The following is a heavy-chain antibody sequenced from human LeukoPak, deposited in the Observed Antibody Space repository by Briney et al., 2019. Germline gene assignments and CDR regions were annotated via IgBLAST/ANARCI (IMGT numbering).Heavy chain of an antibody. V-gene: IGHV3-7*05. CDR2: MNQDGSQK. Sequence: VGSLRLSCVGSGFTLSGYWMSWVRQAPPQGLEWAAHMNQDGSQKYYVDSVKGRFTISRDNAKNSLFLQMNSLRVEDTAVYYCARGVASDVDFWGQGTLVTVSS. CDR1: GFTLSGYW. D-gene: IGHD2-21*01. J-gene: IGHJ4*02. CDR3: ARGVASDVDF.